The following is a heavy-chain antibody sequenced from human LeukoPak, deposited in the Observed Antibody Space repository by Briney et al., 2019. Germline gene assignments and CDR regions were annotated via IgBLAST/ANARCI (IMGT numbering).Heavy chain of an antibody. D-gene: IGHD5-24*01. J-gene: IGHJ4*02. CDR3: ASNLEMATTPPDY. CDR2: ISGSGGST. CDR1: GFTFSSYA. V-gene: IGHV3-23*01. Sequence: PGGSLRLSCAASGFTFSSYAMSWVRQAPGKGLEWVSAISGSGGSTYYADSVKGQFTISRDNSKNTLYLQMNSLRAEDTAVYYCASNLEMATTPPDYWGQGTLVTVSS.